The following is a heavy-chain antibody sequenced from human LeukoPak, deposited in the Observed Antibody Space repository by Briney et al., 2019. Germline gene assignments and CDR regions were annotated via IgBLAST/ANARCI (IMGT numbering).Heavy chain of an antibody. Sequence: SETLSLTCAVSGGSISSSNWWSWVRQPPGKGLEWIGEIYHSGSTNYNPSLKSRVTISVDTSKNQFSLKLSSVTAADTAVYYCARLKYYYDSSGYSNGGAFDIWGQGTMVTVSS. J-gene: IGHJ3*02. D-gene: IGHD3-22*01. CDR2: IYHSGST. CDR1: GGSISSSNW. CDR3: ARLKYYYDSSGYSNGGAFDI. V-gene: IGHV4-4*02.